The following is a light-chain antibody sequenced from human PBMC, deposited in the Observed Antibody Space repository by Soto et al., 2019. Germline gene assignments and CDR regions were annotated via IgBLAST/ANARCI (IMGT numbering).Light chain of an antibody. CDR2: DSS. J-gene: IGKJ2*01. CDR1: QSAGTY. Sequence: DIVLTQSPATLSLSPGERATLSCRASQSAGTYLALYQQKPGQAPRLLIYDSSNRATGIPARFDGSGSGTDFTLTISSLEPEDFAVYYCQLHSTWPPYTFGQGTRLELK. CDR3: QLHSTWPPYT. V-gene: IGKV3-11*01.